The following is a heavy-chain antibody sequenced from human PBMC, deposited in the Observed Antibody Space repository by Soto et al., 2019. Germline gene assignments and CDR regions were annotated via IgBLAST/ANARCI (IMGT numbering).Heavy chain of an antibody. CDR1: GYTFTGYY. D-gene: IGHD6-13*01. CDR3: VRAYSSSWYVTFDY. V-gene: IGHV1-2*02. J-gene: IGHJ4*02. Sequence: RASVKVSCKASGYTFTGYYMHWVRQAPGQGLEWMGWINPNSGGTNYAQKFQGRVTMTRDTSISTAYMELSRLRSDDTAVYYCVRAYSSSWYVTFDYWGQGTLVTVSS. CDR2: INPNSGGT.